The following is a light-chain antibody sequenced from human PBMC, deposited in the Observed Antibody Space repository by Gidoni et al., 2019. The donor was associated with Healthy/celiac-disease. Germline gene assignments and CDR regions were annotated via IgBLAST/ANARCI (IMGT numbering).Light chain of an antibody. CDR1: QDISNY. V-gene: IGKV1-33*01. CDR2: DAS. CDR3: QQYDNLPWT. Sequence: DIQLTQSPSSLSASVGDRVTITCQASQDISNYLNWYQQKPGKAPKLLIYDASNLETGVPSRFSGSGYGKDFTVTISSLQPEDIATYYCQQYDNLPWTFGQGTKVEIK. J-gene: IGKJ1*01.